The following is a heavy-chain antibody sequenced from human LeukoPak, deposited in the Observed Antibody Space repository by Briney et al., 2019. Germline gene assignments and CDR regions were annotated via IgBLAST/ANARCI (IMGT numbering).Heavy chain of an antibody. CDR2: ISWNSGSI. D-gene: IGHD4-23*01. CDR3: ARDGGYGGNSALDY. Sequence: GGSLRLSCAASGFTFDDYAMHWVRQAPGKGLEWVSGISWNSGSIGYADSVKGRFTISRDNAKNSLYLQMNSLRAEGTALYYCARDGGYGGNSALDYWGQGTLVTVSS. CDR1: GFTFDDYA. V-gene: IGHV3-9*01. J-gene: IGHJ4*02.